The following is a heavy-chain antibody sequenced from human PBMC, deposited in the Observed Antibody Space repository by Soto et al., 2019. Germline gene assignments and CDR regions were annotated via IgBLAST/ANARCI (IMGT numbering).Heavy chain of an antibody. CDR2: IYYTGST. D-gene: IGHD3-16*01. J-gene: IGHJ5*02. CDR3: ARASSCAYDSCAFDP. CDR1: GGSISTYY. Sequence: QVQLQESGPGLVKPSETLSLTCTVSGGSISTYYWSWIRQPPGKGLEWIGFIYYTGSTNYNPSLKSRGTLSLDTSKNQFSLKLSSVTAADTAVYYCARASSCAYDSCAFDPWGQGTLVTVSS. V-gene: IGHV4-59*01.